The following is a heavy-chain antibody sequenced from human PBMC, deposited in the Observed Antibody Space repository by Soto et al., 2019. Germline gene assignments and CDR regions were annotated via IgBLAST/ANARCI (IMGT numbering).Heavy chain of an antibody. Sequence: HGESLNIHCQGSGYSFTSYLIHWVRQMPGKGVEGMGRNNTNDSYTNYSPSLQGHVTISADKSMSNASLQWSCVKASDTAVYYCARDARKEREVGIDVWGQGTTVTVSS. CDR1: GYSFTSYL. CDR2: NNTNDSYT. CDR3: ARDARKEREVGIDV. D-gene: IGHD6-25*01. V-gene: IGHV5-10-1*01. J-gene: IGHJ6*02.